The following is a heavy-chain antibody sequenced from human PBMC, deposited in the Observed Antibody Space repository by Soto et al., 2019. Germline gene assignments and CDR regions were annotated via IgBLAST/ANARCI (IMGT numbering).Heavy chain of an antibody. CDR2: ISAYNGNT. CDR3: ARDLNTMIVVVPFDY. D-gene: IGHD3-22*01. V-gene: IGHV1-18*01. Sequence: GASVKVSCKASGYTFTSYGISWVRQAPGQGLEWMGWISAYNGNTNYAQKLQGRVTMTTDTSTSTAYMELRSLRSDDTAVYYCARDLNTMIVVVPFDYWGQGTLVTVS. J-gene: IGHJ4*02. CDR1: GYTFTSYG.